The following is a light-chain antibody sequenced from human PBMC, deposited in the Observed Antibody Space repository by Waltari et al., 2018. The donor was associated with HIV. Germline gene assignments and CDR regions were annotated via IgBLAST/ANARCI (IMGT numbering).Light chain of an antibody. J-gene: IGLJ3*02. CDR2: GND. CDR1: SSNIGAGYD. V-gene: IGLV1-40*01. CDR3: QSYDSSLSGSV. Sequence: QSVLTQPPSVSGAPGQRVTISCTGSSSNIGAGYDVHWYQQLPGTAPKLLIYGNDTRPSGGPDRFAGSKSGTSASLAITGLQTEDEADYYCQSYDSSLSGSVFGGGTKLTVL.